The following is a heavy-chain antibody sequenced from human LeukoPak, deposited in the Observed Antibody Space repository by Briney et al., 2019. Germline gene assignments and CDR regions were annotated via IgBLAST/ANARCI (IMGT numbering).Heavy chain of an antibody. CDR1: GFTFSKNA. Sequence: GGSLRLSCAASGFTFSKNAMTWVRQAPGKGLEWVSGISGSGGSTYYADSVKGRFTISRDNSKNTLYLQMNSLRAEDTAVYYCAKMVHTEQWLVPFDYWGQGTLVTVSS. CDR3: AKMVHTEQWLVPFDY. D-gene: IGHD6-19*01. V-gene: IGHV3-23*01. J-gene: IGHJ4*02. CDR2: ISGSGGST.